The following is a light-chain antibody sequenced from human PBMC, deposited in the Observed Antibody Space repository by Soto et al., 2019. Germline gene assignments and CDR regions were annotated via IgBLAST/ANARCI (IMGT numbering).Light chain of an antibody. CDR3: QQYGSSPPMYT. Sequence: EIVLTQSPGTLSLSPGERATLSCRASQSVSSSSFAWYQQKPGQAPRLLIYGASSRATGIPDRFSGSGSGTDFTLTISSLEPEDFAVYYWQQYGSSPPMYTFGQGTKLEIK. CDR1: QSVSSSS. V-gene: IGKV3-20*01. J-gene: IGKJ2*01. CDR2: GAS.